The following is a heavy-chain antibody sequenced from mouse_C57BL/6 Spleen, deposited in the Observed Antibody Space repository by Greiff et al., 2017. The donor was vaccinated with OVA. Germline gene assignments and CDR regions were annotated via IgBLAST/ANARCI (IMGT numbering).Heavy chain of an antibody. CDR3: ARESSTLYSLAMDY. J-gene: IGHJ4*01. V-gene: IGHV8-12*01. Sequence: QVTLNVSGPGILQSSQTLSLTCSFSGFSLSTSGMGVSWIRQPSGKGLEWLAHIYWDDDKRYNPSLKSRLTISKDTSRNQVFLKITSVDTADTATYYCARESSTLYSLAMDYWGQGTSVTVSS. CDR2: IYWDDDK. D-gene: IGHD6-1*01. CDR1: GFSLSTSGMG.